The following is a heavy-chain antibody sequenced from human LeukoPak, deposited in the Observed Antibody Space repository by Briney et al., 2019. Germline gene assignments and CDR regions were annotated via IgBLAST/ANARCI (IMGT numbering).Heavy chain of an antibody. CDR3: ASRRGIGSGWYADY. V-gene: IGHV4-34*01. J-gene: IGHJ4*02. CDR1: GGSFSGYY. Sequence: PSETLSLTCAVYGGSFSGYYWSWIRQPPGKGLEWIGEINHSGSTNYNPSHKSRVTISVDTSKNQFSLKLSSVTAADTAVYYCASRRGIGSGWYADYWGQGTLVTVSS. D-gene: IGHD6-19*01. CDR2: INHSGST.